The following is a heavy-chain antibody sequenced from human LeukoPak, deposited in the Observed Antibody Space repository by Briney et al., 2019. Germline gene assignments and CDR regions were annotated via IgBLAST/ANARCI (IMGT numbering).Heavy chain of an antibody. CDR2: IDYSGST. CDR3: ASHSSSWYPFDY. Sequence: SETLSLTCTVYGGSINSSHCDGRWIRQPPGKGLEWIGSIDYSGSTYYNPSLKSRVTISVDTSKNQLYLKLSSVTVADTAFYYCASHSSSWYPFDYWGQGTLVTVSS. V-gene: IGHV4-39*01. D-gene: IGHD6-13*01. J-gene: IGHJ4*02. CDR1: GGSINSSHCD.